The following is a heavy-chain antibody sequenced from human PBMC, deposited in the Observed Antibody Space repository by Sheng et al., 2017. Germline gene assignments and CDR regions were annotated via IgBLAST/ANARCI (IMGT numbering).Heavy chain of an antibody. V-gene: IGHV3-15*01. CDR1: GFTFSNAW. J-gene: IGHJ4*02. Sequence: AASGFTFSNAWMSWVRQAPGKGLEWVGRIKSKTDGGTTDYAAPVKGRFTISRDDSKNTLYLQMNSLKTEDTAVYYCTTDHLGYYAHYYDSSGYPHPFDYWGQGTLVTVSS. D-gene: IGHD3-22*01. CDR3: TTDHLGYYAHYYDSSGYPHPFDY. CDR2: IKSKTDGGTT.